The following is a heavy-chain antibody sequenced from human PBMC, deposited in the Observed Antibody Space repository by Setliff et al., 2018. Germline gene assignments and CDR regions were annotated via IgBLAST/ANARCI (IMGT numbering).Heavy chain of an antibody. Sequence: TLSLTCTVSGVSISSGDYYWTWIRQSPGKGLEWIGYIHYSGTTYYNPSLRSRITISVDTSKNQFSLKVSSVTAADTAVYYCAREGRYGDYVLFDYWGQGFLVTV. D-gene: IGHD4-17*01. CDR3: AREGRYGDYVLFDY. CDR2: IHYSGTT. V-gene: IGHV4-30-4*08. J-gene: IGHJ4*02. CDR1: GVSISSGDYY.